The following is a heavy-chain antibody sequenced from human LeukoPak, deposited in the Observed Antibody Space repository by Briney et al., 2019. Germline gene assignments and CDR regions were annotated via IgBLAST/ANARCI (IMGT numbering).Heavy chain of an antibody. CDR3: ARTRLTIFGVVIIYYYYCMDV. CDR1: GGSFSGYY. Sequence: SETLSLTCAVYGGSFSGYYWSWIRQPPGKGLEWIGEINHSGSTNYNPSLKSRVTISVDTSKNQFSLKLSSVTAADTAVYYCARTRLTIFGVVIIYYYYCMDVWGKGTTVTVSS. D-gene: IGHD3-3*01. V-gene: IGHV4-34*01. J-gene: IGHJ6*03. CDR2: INHSGST.